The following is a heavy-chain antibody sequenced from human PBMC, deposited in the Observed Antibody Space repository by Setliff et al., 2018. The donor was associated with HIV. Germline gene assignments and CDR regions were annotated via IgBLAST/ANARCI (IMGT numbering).Heavy chain of an antibody. J-gene: IGHJ4*02. CDR1: GGPLTDHY. CDR3: AISIVGVTSEMY. V-gene: IGHV4-34*01. Sequence: SETLSLTCAVHGGPLTDHYWNWIRQSPGKGLEWIAEVHHTGYLNYNPSLKSRVTISRDPSKTQYSLKMISVTAADTAMYYCAISIVGVTSEMYWAQGTLVTVSS. D-gene: IGHD2-21*02. CDR2: VHHTGYL.